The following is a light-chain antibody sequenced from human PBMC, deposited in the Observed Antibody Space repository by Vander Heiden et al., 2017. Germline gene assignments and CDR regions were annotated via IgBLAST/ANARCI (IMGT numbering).Light chain of an antibody. Sequence: DIQMTPSPSTLSASVGERVTITCRATQSLNKWLAWYQQKPGKAPNLLISDGSTLESGVPSRFSGGGSGTEFTLTISSLQPDDFATYYCQQYKSYPWTFGQGTKVEIK. J-gene: IGKJ1*01. CDR1: QSLNKW. CDR3: QQYKSYPWT. V-gene: IGKV1-5*01. CDR2: DGS.